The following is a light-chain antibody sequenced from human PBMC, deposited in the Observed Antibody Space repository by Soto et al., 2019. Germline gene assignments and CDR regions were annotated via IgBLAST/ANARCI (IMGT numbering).Light chain of an antibody. CDR1: QSVRSN. CDR3: QQYGSSLLT. CDR2: GAS. J-gene: IGKJ4*01. Sequence: EILMTQSPATLSVSPGERVTLSCRASQSVRSNLAWYQQKLGQAPRLLIYGASTRATGIPARFSGSGSGTEFTLTISSLQSEDFAVYYCQQYGSSLLTFGGGTKVEIK. V-gene: IGKV3-15*01.